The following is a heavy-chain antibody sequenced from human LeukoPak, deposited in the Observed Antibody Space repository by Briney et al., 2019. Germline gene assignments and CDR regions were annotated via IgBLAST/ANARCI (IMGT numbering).Heavy chain of an antibody. CDR3: ARDQVAARRYYYGMDV. V-gene: IGHV3-11*06. CDR2: ISSSSSYT. Sequence: MSGGSLRLSCAASGFTFSDYYMSWIRQAPGKGLEWVSYISSSSSYTNYADSVKGRFTISRDNAKNSLYLQMNSPRAEDTAVYYCARDQVAARRYYYGMDVWGQGTTVTVSS. D-gene: IGHD6-6*01. CDR1: GFTFSDYY. J-gene: IGHJ6*02.